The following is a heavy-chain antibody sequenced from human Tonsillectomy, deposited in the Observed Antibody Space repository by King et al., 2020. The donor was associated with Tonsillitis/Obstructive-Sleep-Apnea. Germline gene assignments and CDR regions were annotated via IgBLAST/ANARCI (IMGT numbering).Heavy chain of an antibody. CDR3: NTEQGIRGGRAFDC. CDR2: IETKGDDGTI. CDR1: GFTFKNAW. D-gene: IGHD3-10*01. V-gene: IGHV3-15*04. Sequence: VQLVESGGGLVKSGGSTRLSCAASGFTFKNAWMSWVRQAPGKGLEWVGRIETKGDDGTIDYAAPVKGRFTISRDDSKNTLYLQMNSLKIEDTAVYYCNTEQGIRGGRAFDCWGQGTLVTVSS. J-gene: IGHJ4*02.